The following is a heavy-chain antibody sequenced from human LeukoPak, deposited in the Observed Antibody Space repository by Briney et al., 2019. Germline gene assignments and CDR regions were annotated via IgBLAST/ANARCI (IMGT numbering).Heavy chain of an antibody. CDR2: IRGSGGST. Sequence: GGSLRLSCAASGFTFSSYAMSWVRQAPGKGLEWVSAIRGSGGSTYYADSVKGRFTISRDNSKNTLYLQMNSLRAEDTAVYYCAKGPSGHDFWSGYYLYWGQGTLVTGSS. CDR3: AKGPSGHDFWSGYYLY. D-gene: IGHD3-3*01. J-gene: IGHJ4*02. CDR1: GFTFSSYA. V-gene: IGHV3-23*01.